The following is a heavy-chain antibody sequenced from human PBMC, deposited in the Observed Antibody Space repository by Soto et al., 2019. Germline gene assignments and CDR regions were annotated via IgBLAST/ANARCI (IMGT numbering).Heavy chain of an antibody. V-gene: IGHV3-53*01. J-gene: IGHJ3*02. Sequence: VQLVESGGGLIQPGGSLRLICGASGLSVTANSMTWVRQAPGRGLEWLSIIYRGGGTYYADSLKGRAIISRDGSRNMVFLQMNSLTAEDAGVYYCARRDDSETFDIWGRGTAVNVSS. CDR1: GLSVTANS. CDR2: IYRGGGT. CDR3: ARRDDSETFDI. D-gene: IGHD5-18*01.